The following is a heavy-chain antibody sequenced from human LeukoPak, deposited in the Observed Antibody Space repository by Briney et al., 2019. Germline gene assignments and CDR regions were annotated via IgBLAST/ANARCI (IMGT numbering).Heavy chain of an antibody. CDR1: VYTFTGYY. D-gene: IGHD3-3*01. V-gene: IGHV1-2*02. CDR2: INPNSGGT. Sequence: ASVKVSCKASVYTFTGYYMHWVRHAPGQGLEWMGWINPNSGGTNYAQKFHGRVTMTRDTSIRTVYMDLTRLMSDDAAVYYCARVQGYDDDSFVGFSSPDDAFGIWGQGTLVTVSS. J-gene: IGHJ3*02. CDR3: ARVQGYDDDSFVGFSSPDDAFGI.